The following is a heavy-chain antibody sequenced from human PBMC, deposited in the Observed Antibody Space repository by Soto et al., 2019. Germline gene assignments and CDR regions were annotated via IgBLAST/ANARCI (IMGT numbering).Heavy chain of an antibody. D-gene: IGHD2-8*01. CDR1: VFTVSSYG. CDR2: ISYDGSNK. CDR3: AKDLMGGYYYYGMDV. V-gene: IGHV3-30*18. Sequence: GGSLRLSCAASVFTVSSYGMHWVRQAPGKGLEWVAVISYDGSNKYYADSVKGRFTISRDNSKNTLYLQMNSLRAEDTAVYYCAKDLMGGYYYYGMDVWGQGTTVTVSS. J-gene: IGHJ6*02.